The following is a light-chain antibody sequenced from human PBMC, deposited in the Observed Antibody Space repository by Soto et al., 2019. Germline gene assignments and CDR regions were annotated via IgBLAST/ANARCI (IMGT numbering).Light chain of an antibody. J-gene: IGKJ2*01. CDR1: QSISSW. CDR3: QQYSSSIYT. CDR2: KAS. Sequence: DIQMTQSPSTLSASVGDRVTITCRASQSISSWLAWYQQKPGKAPKLLIYKASSLESGVPSRFSGSGSGTEFTLNISSLQPDDFATYYCQQYSSSIYTFRQGTKLEIK. V-gene: IGKV1-5*03.